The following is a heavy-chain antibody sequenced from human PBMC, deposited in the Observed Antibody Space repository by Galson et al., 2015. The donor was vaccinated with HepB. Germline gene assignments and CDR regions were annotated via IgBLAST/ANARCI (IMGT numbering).Heavy chain of an antibody. CDR3: VRGEYGRGWPD. CDR1: GFILSNSD. J-gene: IGHJ1*01. CDR2: ISGGGDTI. D-gene: IGHD6-19*01. Sequence: SLRLSCAASGFILSNSDMNWVRQAPGKGLEWVSGISGGGDTISYADSVKGRFTISRDSSKNTLDLQMDSLRAGDTAVYYCVRGEYGRGWPDWGQGILVTVSS. V-gene: IGHV3-23*01.